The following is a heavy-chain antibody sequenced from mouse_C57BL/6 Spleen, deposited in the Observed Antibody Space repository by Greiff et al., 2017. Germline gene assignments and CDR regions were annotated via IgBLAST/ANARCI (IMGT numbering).Heavy chain of an antibody. CDR3: AITTVVGWYFDV. CDR2: IYPSDSET. Sequence: QVQLKQPGAELVRPGSSVKLSCKASGYTFTSYWMDWVKQRPGQGLEWIGNIYPSDSETHYNQKFKDKATLTVDKSSSTAYMQLSSLTSEDSAVYYCAITTVVGWYFDVWGTGTTVTVSS. J-gene: IGHJ1*03. V-gene: IGHV1-61*01. D-gene: IGHD1-1*01. CDR1: GYTFTSYW.